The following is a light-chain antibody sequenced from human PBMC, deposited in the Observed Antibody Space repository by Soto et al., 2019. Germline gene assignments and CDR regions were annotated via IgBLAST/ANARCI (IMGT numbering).Light chain of an antibody. CDR1: QSISNY. V-gene: IGKV1-39*01. Sequence: DIQMTQYPSSLSASVGDRVTITCRASQSISNYLNWYQQKPGKAPKFLIYAASNLQSGVPSRFSGSGSGTDFTLTISSLQPEDFATYYCQQSYSTPPGTFGQGTKVDIK. CDR2: AAS. CDR3: QQSYSTPPGT. J-gene: IGKJ1*01.